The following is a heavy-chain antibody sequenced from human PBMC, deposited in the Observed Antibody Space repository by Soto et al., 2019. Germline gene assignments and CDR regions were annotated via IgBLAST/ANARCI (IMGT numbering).Heavy chain of an antibody. Sequence: EVQLLESGGGLVQPGGSLRLSCAASGFTFSNYAMSWVRQAPGKGLEWVSAISGSGGSTYYADSVKGRFTISRDNSKNTLYLQMNSLRAEDTAVYYCAKGQAMIVVVITNYWGQGTLVTVSS. V-gene: IGHV3-23*01. CDR3: AKGQAMIVVVITNY. J-gene: IGHJ4*02. D-gene: IGHD3-22*01. CDR2: ISGSGGST. CDR1: GFTFSNYA.